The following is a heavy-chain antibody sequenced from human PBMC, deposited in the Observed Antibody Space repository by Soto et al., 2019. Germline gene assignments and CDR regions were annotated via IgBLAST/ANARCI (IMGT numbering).Heavy chain of an antibody. J-gene: IGHJ1*01. CDR1: GFTFSSYA. CDR2: ISGSGDST. Sequence: EVQLLESGGGLVQPGGSLRLSCAASGFTFSSYAMIWVRQAPGKGLEWVSGISGSGDSTYYADSVKGRFTISRDNSKKTVYLQMNSLRAEDTAVYYCAKGVPGIAVAGTGYFQHWGQGTLVTVSS. CDR3: AKGVPGIAVAGTGYFQH. D-gene: IGHD6-19*01. V-gene: IGHV3-23*01.